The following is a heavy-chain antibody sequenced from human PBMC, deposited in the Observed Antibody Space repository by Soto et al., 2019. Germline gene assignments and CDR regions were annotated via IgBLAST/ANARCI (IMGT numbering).Heavy chain of an antibody. Sequence: SETLSLTCAVSCYSISSNNWWGWIRQPPGKGLEWIGYINYSGTTYYNPSLKSRVTMSVDAPKNQFSLKLRSVTGVDTAVYYCARKPPGTGEFDYWGQGTLVTVSS. CDR2: INYSGTT. D-gene: IGHD3-16*01. V-gene: IGHV4-28*01. CDR3: ARKPPGTGEFDY. CDR1: CYSISSNNW. J-gene: IGHJ4*02.